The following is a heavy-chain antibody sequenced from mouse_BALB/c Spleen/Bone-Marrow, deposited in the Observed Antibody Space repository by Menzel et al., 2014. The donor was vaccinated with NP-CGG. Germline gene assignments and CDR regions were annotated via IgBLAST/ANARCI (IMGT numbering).Heavy chain of an antibody. CDR3: ARLNYYGNSFV. CDR1: GFDFXRYW. D-gene: IGHD1-1*01. J-gene: IGHJ1*01. CDR2: INPESSTI. V-gene: IGHV4-1*02. Sequence: EVKVVDSGGGLVQPGGSLKLSCAASGFDFXRYWMSWVRQAPGKGLERIGEINPESSTINYTPSLKDKFIISRDNAKNTLYLQMSKVRSEDTALYYCARLNYYGNSFVWGAGTTVTVSS.